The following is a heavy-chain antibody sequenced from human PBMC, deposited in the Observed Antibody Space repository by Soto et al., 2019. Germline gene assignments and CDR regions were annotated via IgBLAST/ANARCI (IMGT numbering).Heavy chain of an antibody. J-gene: IGHJ6*02. CDR3: ARDQWDYENFYGLDV. V-gene: IGHV4-31*03. CDR1: GGAISSGGYY. Sequence: QVQLQELGPGLVKPSQTLSLTCTVSGGAISSGGYYWSWIRQLPGKGLEWIGYIYYSGSTYYNPSLKSRVTISVDTSKNQFSLRLTSVTAADTAVYYCARDQWDYENFYGLDVWGQGTTVTVSS. CDR2: IYYSGST. D-gene: IGHD4-17*01.